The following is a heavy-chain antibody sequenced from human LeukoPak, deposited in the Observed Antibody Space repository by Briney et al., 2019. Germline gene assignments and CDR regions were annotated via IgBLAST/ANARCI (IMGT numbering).Heavy chain of an antibody. V-gene: IGHV3-43D*03. CDR2: ISWDGGST. D-gene: IGHD3-10*01. Sequence: GGSLRLSCAASGFTFDDYAMHWVRQAPGKGLEWVSLISWDGGSTYYADSVKGRFTISRDNSKNSLYLQMNSLRAEDTAVYYCARMVRGSRAYYWGQGTLVTVSS. CDR1: GFTFDDYA. CDR3: ARMVRGSRAYY. J-gene: IGHJ4*02.